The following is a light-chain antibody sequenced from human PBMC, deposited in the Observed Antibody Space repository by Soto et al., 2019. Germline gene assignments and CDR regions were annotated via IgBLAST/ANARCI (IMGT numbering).Light chain of an antibody. CDR3: QQYLGIPWT. J-gene: IGKJ1*01. Sequence: DIVMTQSPHSLAVSLGERATFNCKSSQSVLDSSNNRNHLAWYQQKPGQPPKVLIYWASTRESGVPERFSGSGSGTDFTLTISSLQAEDVSVYYCQQYLGIPWTFGQGTKVEIK. V-gene: IGKV4-1*01. CDR1: QSVLDSSNNRNH. CDR2: WAS.